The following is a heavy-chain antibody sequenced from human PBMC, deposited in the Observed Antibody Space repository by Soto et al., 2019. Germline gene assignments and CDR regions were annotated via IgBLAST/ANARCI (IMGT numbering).Heavy chain of an antibody. D-gene: IGHD6-13*01. J-gene: IGHJ4*02. Sequence: PSETLSLTCTVSGGSISTYYWSWIRQPPGKGLEWIGYIYYSGSTNYNPSLRSRVTMSVDTSKNQFSLKLSSVTAADTAVYYCARLIATAGTPLDYWGQGTLVTVSS. CDR1: GGSISTYY. CDR3: ARLIATAGTPLDY. CDR2: IYYSGST. V-gene: IGHV4-59*08.